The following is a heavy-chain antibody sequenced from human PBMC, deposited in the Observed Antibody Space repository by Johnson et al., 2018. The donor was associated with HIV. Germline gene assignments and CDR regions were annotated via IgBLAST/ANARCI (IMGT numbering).Heavy chain of an antibody. Sequence: QVQLVESGGGVVKPGGSLRLSCAASGFTFSDYYMSWIRQAPGKGLEWVSYIASSDSPIYYADSVKGRFTISRDNAKNSLYLQMNTLRAEDTAVYYCAKGGGLLSAFDIWGQGTMVTVSS. CDR1: GFTFSDYY. CDR3: AKGGGLLSAFDI. D-gene: IGHD2-2*01. V-gene: IGHV3-11*04. J-gene: IGHJ3*02. CDR2: IASSDSPI.